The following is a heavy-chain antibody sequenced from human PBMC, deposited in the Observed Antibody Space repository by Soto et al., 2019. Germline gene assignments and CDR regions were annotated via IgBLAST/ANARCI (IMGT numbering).Heavy chain of an antibody. V-gene: IGHV5-51*01. Sequence: GESLKISCQASGYGFSSSWIAWVRQSPGKGLEWMGIVYPGDSETRYSPSFRGQVTFSADTSTNTAFLQWSRLKASDSGVYYWAKHVDNWGAPYYLDSWGQGTQVTVSS. CDR3: AKHVDNWGAPYYLDS. CDR1: GYGFSSSW. CDR2: VYPGDSET. D-gene: IGHD3-16*01. J-gene: IGHJ4*02.